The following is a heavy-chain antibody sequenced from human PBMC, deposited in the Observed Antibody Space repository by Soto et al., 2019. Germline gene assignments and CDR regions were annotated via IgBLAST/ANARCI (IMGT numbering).Heavy chain of an antibody. CDR3: ARPYNTYSGSYLRYYGMDV. J-gene: IGHJ6*02. CDR1: GYTFTSYY. CDR2: INPSGGST. V-gene: IGHV1-46*01. Sequence: QVQLVQSGAEVKKPGASVKVSCKASGYTFTSYYMHWVRQAPGQGLEWMGIINPSGGSTSYAQKFQGRVTMTRDTSTSTVYMELSSLRSEDTAVYYCARPYNTYSGSYLRYYGMDVWGQGTTVTVSS. D-gene: IGHD1-26*01.